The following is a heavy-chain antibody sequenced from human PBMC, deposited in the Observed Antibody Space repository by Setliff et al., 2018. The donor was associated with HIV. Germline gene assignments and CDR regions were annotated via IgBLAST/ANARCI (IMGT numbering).Heavy chain of an antibody. V-gene: IGHV4-34*01. CDR3: ARGTAYYNFWSGYSQGYYYYMDV. CDR2: INHSGST. J-gene: IGHJ6*03. D-gene: IGHD3-3*01. Sequence: PSETLSLTCAVYGGSFSGYYWSWIRQSPGKGLEWIGEINHSGSTKYNPSLKSRVTISVDTSKNQFSLKLSSVTAADTAVYYCARGTAYYNFWSGYSQGYYYYMDVWGKGTTVTVSS. CDR1: GGSFSGYY.